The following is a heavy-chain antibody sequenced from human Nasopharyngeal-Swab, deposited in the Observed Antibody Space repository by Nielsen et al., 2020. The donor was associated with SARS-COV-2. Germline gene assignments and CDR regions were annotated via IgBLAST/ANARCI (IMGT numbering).Heavy chain of an antibody. CDR3: ARDWSTIFGVIIRGGMGV. V-gene: IGHV3-7*01. CDR2: IKQDGSET. J-gene: IGHJ6*02. D-gene: IGHD3-3*01. CDR1: GFTFSNYW. Sequence: GGSLRLSCAVSGFTFSNYWMSWVRQAPGKGLEWVANIKQDGSETYYVDSVKGRFTISRDSAKNSLYLQMNSLRPDDTAVYYCARDWSTIFGVIIRGGMGVWGQGTTVTVSS.